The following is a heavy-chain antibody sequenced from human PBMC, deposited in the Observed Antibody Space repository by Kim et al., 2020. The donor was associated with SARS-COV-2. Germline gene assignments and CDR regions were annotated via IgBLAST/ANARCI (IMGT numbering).Heavy chain of an antibody. Sequence: GGSLRLSCAASGFTFSSYAMSWVRQAPGKGLEWVSAISGSGGSTYYADSVKGRFTISRDNSKNTLYLQINSLRAEDTAVYYCAKDLDGWYGGWDYFDYWGQGTLVTVSS. CDR3: AKDLDGWYGGWDYFDY. D-gene: IGHD6-19*01. CDR2: ISGSGGST. CDR1: GFTFSSYA. J-gene: IGHJ4*02. V-gene: IGHV3-23*01.